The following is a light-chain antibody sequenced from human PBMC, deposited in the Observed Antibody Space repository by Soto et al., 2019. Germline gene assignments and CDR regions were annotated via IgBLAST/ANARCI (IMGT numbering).Light chain of an antibody. Sequence: EVVLTQSPGTLSLSPGDRATLSCRASQSVSSDYLGWYQQKPGQAPRLLIYGPSSRATGIPDRFSASGSVTDFTLTISRLEPGDFAVYYCQQYGSSPWTFGQGTKVELK. V-gene: IGKV3-20*01. J-gene: IGKJ1*01. CDR2: GPS. CDR1: QSVSSDY. CDR3: QQYGSSPWT.